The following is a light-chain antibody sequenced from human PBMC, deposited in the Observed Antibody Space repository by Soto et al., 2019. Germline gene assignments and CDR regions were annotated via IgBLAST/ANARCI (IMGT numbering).Light chain of an antibody. J-gene: IGLJ3*02. V-gene: IGLV1-40*01. CDR1: SSNIGAGYG. Sequence: QTVVTQPPSVSGAPGQRVTISCTGSSSNIGAGYGVHWYQQLPGTTPKLLIYGNNNRPSGVPDRFSGSKSGTSASLAITGLQADDEADYYCQSFDSSLSGWVFGGGTKLTVL. CDR3: QSFDSSLSGWV. CDR2: GNN.